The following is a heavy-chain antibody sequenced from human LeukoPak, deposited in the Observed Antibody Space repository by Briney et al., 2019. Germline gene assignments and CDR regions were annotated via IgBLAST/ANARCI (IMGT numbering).Heavy chain of an antibody. Sequence: GGSLRLSCVASGVAIRNSWMSWVRQAPGKGLEWVANIHPDGSVQNYVNSVKGRFTISRDNAKNSLYLQMNSLRADDTAVYYCAKARTSGGEIPYHYGVDVWGQGTTVTVSS. CDR1: GVAIRNSW. CDR2: IHPDGSVQ. V-gene: IGHV3-7*01. CDR3: AKARTSGGEIPYHYGVDV. D-gene: IGHD2-21*01. J-gene: IGHJ6*02.